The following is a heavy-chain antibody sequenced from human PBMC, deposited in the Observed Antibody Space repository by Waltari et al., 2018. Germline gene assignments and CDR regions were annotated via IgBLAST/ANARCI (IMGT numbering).Heavy chain of an antibody. CDR3: ARRRDMDGFDP. J-gene: IGHJ5*02. CDR2: IYPADSDT. CDR1: GYSFTSYW. V-gene: IGHV5-51*03. Sequence: EVQLVQSGAEVKKPGESLKISCKGSGYSFTSYWIGWVRQMPGKGLEWMGIIYPADSDTRYSPSVQGQVTTAADTSISTAYLQWGSLKASDTAMYYCARRRDMDGFDPWGQGTLVTVSS.